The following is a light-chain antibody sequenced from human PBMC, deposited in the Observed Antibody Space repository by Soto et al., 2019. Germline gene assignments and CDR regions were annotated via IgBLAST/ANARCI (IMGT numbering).Light chain of an antibody. CDR2: DAS. CDR1: QSISSW. CDR3: QQYTSYPLT. J-gene: IGKJ4*01. Sequence: DIKMTQSPSTLSASVGDRVTITCRASQSISSWLAWYQQKPGKAPKLLIYDASSLESGVPSRFSGSGSGTEFALTISSLQPDDFATYYCQQYTSYPLTFGGGTKVEIK. V-gene: IGKV1-5*01.